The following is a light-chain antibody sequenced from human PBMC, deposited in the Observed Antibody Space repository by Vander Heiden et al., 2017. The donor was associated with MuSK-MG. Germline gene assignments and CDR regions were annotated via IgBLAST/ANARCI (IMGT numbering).Light chain of an antibody. Sequence: DIVMTQSPYSLAVSLGERATINCKSSQSIFYSSSSKNSLAWFQQKPGRPPKLLIYWASTRESGVPDRFSGSGSGTDFTLIISSLQAEDVAVYYCQQDDSVPHTFGQGTKLEIK. CDR2: WAS. J-gene: IGKJ2*01. CDR1: QSIFYSSSSKNS. V-gene: IGKV4-1*01. CDR3: QQDDSVPHT.